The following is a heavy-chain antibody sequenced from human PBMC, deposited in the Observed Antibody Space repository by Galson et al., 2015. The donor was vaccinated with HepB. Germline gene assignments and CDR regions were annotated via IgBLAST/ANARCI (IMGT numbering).Heavy chain of an antibody. V-gene: IGHV3-30-3*01. CDR3: ARGPNYSTWYFDL. J-gene: IGHJ2*01. CDR1: GFTFSSYA. D-gene: IGHD2/OR15-2a*01. Sequence: SLRLSCAASGFTFSSYAMHWVRQAPGKGLEWVAVISYDGSNKYYADSVKGRFTISRDNSKNTLYLQMNSLRAEDTAVYYCARGPNYSTWYFDLWGRGTLVTVSS. CDR2: ISYDGSNK.